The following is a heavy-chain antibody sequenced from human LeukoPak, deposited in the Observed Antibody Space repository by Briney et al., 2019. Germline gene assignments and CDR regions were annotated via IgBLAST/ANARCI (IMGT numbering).Heavy chain of an antibody. J-gene: IGHJ4*02. Sequence: PSETLSLTCTVSGYSISSGYYWGWIRQPPGKGLEWIGSIYHSGSTYYNPSLKSRVTISVDTSKNQFSLKLSSVTAADTAVYYCARDRSYCSGGSCSYYFDYWGQGTLVTVSS. D-gene: IGHD2-15*01. CDR1: GYSISSGYY. CDR3: ARDRSYCSGGSCSYYFDY. CDR2: IYHSGST. V-gene: IGHV4-38-2*02.